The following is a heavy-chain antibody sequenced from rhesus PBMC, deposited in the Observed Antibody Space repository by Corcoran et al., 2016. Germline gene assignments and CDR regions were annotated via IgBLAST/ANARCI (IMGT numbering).Heavy chain of an antibody. Sequence: QLQLQESGPGLVKPSETLSLTCAVSGVSISSNWWSWIRQPPGKGLEWIGRISGSDGTTNYNPSLKSRVTTSTDTSKNQVSLKLSSVTAADTAVYYCARDWCHGSGCSSLDVWGRGVLVTVSS. D-gene: IGHD2-21*01. CDR1: GVSISSNW. J-gene: IGHJ5-2*02. CDR2: ISGSDGTT. CDR3: ARDWCHGSGCSSLDV. V-gene: IGHV4-173*01.